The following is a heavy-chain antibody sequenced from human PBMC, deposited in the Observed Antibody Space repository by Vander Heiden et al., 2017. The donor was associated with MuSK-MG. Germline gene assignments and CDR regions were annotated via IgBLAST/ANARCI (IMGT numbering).Heavy chain of an antibody. Sequence: QVQLVESGGGVVQPGRSLRLSCAASGFTFSSHCMHWVRQAPGKGLEWVAVIWYDGSNKYYADSVKGRFTITRDNSKNTLYLQMNSLRAEDTAVYYCAKDKKGYYYYGMDVWGQGTTVTVSS. CDR2: IWYDGSNK. J-gene: IGHJ6*02. CDR1: GFTFSSHC. CDR3: AKDKKGYYYYGMDV. V-gene: IGHV3-33*06.